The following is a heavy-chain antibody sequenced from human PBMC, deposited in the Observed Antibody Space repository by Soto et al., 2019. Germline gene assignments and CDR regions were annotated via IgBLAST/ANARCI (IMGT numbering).Heavy chain of an antibody. V-gene: IGHV4-31*03. J-gene: IGHJ5*02. CDR1: GGSISSGGYY. CDR3: ARGYLDDITIFGVVIISSFDP. Sequence: SETLFLTCTVSGGSISSGGYYWSWIRQHPGKGLEWIGYIYYSGSTYYNPSLKSRVTISVDTSKNQFSLKLSSVTAADTAVYYCARGYLDDITIFGVVIISSFDPWGQGTLVTVSS. D-gene: IGHD3-3*01. CDR2: IYYSGST.